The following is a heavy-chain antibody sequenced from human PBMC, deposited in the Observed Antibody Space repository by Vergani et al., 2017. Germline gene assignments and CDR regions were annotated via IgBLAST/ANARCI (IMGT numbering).Heavy chain of an antibody. CDR2: IIPIFGTA. V-gene: IGHV1-69*01. Sequence: QVQLVQSGAEVKKPGSSVKVSCKASGGTFSSYAISWVRQAPGQGLEWMGGIIPIFGTANYAQKFQGRVTITADESTSTAYMELSSRRSEDTAVYYCARVTGHYYDSSGYEEIQEFDYWGQGTLVTVSS. D-gene: IGHD3-22*01. J-gene: IGHJ4*02. CDR1: GGTFSSYA. CDR3: ARVTGHYYDSSGYEEIQEFDY.